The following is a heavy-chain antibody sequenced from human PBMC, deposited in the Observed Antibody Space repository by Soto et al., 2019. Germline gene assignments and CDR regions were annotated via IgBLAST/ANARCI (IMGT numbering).Heavy chain of an antibody. D-gene: IGHD3-10*01. CDR1: GYTFTIYD. CDR2: MNPNSGNT. CDR3: ARVPPFVSSRGAPQKGGRDV. V-gene: IGHV1-8*01. Sequence: ASVKVSCKASGYTFTIYDINWVRQATGQGLEWMGWMNPNSGNTGYAQKFQGRVTMTRNTSISTAYMELSSLRSEDTAVYYCARVPPFVSSRGAPQKGGRDVWGQGTPVTVSS. J-gene: IGHJ6*02.